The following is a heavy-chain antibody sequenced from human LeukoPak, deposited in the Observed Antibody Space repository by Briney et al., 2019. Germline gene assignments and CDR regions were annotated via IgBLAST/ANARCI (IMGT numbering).Heavy chain of an antibody. J-gene: IGHJ4*02. V-gene: IGHV4-4*02. Sequence: PSGTLSLTCAVSGGSISTYNWWSWVRQPPGKGLEWIGEINHSGSTNYNPSLKSRVTISVDTSKNQFSLKLSSVTAADTAVYYCASRPRANGYSYGYGDYWGQGTLVTVSS. CDR1: GGSISTYNW. CDR2: INHSGST. CDR3: ASRPRANGYSYGYGDY. D-gene: IGHD5-18*01.